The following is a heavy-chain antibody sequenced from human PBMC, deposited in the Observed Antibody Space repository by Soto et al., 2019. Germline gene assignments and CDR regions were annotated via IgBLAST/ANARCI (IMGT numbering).Heavy chain of an antibody. D-gene: IGHD2-21*02. CDR1: GFTFSSYA. J-gene: IGHJ4*02. V-gene: IGHV3-30-3*01. Sequence: QVQLVESGGGVVQPGRSLRLSCAASGFTFSSYAMHWVRQAPGKGLEWVAVISYDGSNKYYADSVKGRFTISRDNSKNTLYLQINSLRAEDTAVYYCASISSVVTRPTDYWGQGTLVTVSS. CDR2: ISYDGSNK. CDR3: ASISSVVTRPTDY.